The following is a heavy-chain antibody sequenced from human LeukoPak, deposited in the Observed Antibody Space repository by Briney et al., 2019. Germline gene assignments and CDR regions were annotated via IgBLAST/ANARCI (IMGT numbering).Heavy chain of an antibody. Sequence: PGGSLRLSCAASGFTFSSYSMNWVRQAPGKGLEWVSSISSSSSYIYYADSVKGRFTISRDNSKNTLYLQMNSLRVEDTAVYYCAKASSGSYSYFDYWGQGTLVTVSS. V-gene: IGHV3-21*04. CDR3: AKASSGSYSYFDY. D-gene: IGHD1-26*01. J-gene: IGHJ4*02. CDR1: GFTFSSYS. CDR2: ISSSSSYI.